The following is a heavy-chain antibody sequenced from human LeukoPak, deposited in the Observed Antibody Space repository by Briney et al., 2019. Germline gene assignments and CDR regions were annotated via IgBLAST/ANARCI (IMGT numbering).Heavy chain of an antibody. CDR1: GFTFDDYA. D-gene: IGHD2-15*01. J-gene: IGHJ4*02. CDR2: ISWNSGSI. V-gene: IGHV3-9*01. Sequence: PGGSLRLSCAASGFTFDDYAMHWVRQAPGKGLEWVSGISWNSGSIGYADSVKGRFTISRDNAKDSLYLQMNSLRAEDTALYYCAKDSSFYCSGGSCQNSGYDYWGQGTLVTVSS. CDR3: AKDSSFYCSGGSCQNSGYDY.